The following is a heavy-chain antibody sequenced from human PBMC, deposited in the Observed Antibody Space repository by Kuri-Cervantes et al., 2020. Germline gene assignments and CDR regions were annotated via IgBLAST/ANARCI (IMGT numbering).Heavy chain of an antibody. CDR1: GFTFSSYG. Sequence: GESLKISCAASGFTFSSYGMSWVRQAPGKGLEWVSGISGSGGSTYYADSVKGRFTISRDNSENTLSLQMHSLRAEDTAIYYCAKDNGREPYSDYWGQGTLVTVSS. V-gene: IGHV3-23*01. D-gene: IGHD1-26*01. J-gene: IGHJ4*02. CDR3: AKDNGREPYSDY. CDR2: ISGSGGST.